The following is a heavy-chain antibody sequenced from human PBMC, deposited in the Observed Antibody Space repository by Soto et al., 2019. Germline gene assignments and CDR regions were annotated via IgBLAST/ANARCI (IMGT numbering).Heavy chain of an antibody. CDR3: ARDSHSSWATYFDY. Sequence: PSETLSLTCTVSGGSVSSGSYYWSWIRQPPGKGLEWIGYIYHSGTTNYNPSLNSRVTMSVDTSKNQFTLKLSSVTAADTAVYYCARDSHSSWATYFDYWGQGTLVTVSS. J-gene: IGHJ4*02. CDR2: IYHSGTT. V-gene: IGHV4-61*01. CDR1: GGSVSSGSYY. D-gene: IGHD6-13*01.